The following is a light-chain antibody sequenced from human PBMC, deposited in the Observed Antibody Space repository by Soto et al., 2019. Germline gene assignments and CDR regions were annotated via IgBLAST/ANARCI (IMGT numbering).Light chain of an antibody. CDR1: RNDVGGHKF. Sequence: QSALTQPPSASGSPGQSVTISCTGSRNDVGGHKFVSWYQHHPGKAPKLIIYEVTQRPSGVRHRCSGSKSDNRASLTVSGLQPEDEADYYSSSYGGNTPFVLFGGGTQLTVL. J-gene: IGLJ3*02. CDR3: SSYGGNTPFVL. CDR2: EVT. V-gene: IGLV2-8*01.